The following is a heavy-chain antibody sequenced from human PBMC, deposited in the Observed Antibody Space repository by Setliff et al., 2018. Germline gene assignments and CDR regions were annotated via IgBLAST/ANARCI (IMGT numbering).Heavy chain of an antibody. J-gene: IGHJ3*02. D-gene: IGHD2-21*01. Sequence: PGGSLRLSCAASGFIFSDHSMNWVRQAPGKGLEWVSSISTTGRYTFFADSVEGRFTVSRDNAKNSLYLEMNSLGDDDTAVYYCARGGGGHIVVATFDFDIWGQGTKVTVSS. CDR1: GFIFSDHS. V-gene: IGHV3-21*01. CDR3: ARGGGGHIVVATFDFDI. CDR2: ISTTGRYT.